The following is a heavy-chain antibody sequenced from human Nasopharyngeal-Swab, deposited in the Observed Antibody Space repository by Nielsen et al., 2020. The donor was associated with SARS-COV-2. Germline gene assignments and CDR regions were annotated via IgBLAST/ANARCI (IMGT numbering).Heavy chain of an antibody. CDR2: INPNSGGT. CDR1: GYTFTGYY. V-gene: IGHV1-2*04. Sequence: ASVKVSCKASGYTFTGYYMHWVRQAPGQGLEWMGWINPNSGGTNYAQKFQGWVTMTRDTSISTAYMELSRLRSDDTAVYYCASGGLVRNYYYYYYMDVWGKGTTVTVSS. J-gene: IGHJ6*03. CDR3: ASGGLVRNYYYYYYMDV. D-gene: IGHD6-6*01.